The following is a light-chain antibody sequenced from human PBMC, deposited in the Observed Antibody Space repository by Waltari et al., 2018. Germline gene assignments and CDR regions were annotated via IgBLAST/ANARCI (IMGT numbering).Light chain of an antibody. CDR1: SSDVVGHNH. V-gene: IGLV2-14*01. Sequence: QSALTQPASVSGSPGQSITISFTGTSSDVVGHNHFLLYQKHPGKAPKLMFFDVNDRPSGVSRRFSRSKAGNTASLTFSGLQADDEAEYYCHSYKNSLIWVFGGGTKLTVL. CDR2: DVN. CDR3: HSYKNSLIWV. J-gene: IGLJ3*02.